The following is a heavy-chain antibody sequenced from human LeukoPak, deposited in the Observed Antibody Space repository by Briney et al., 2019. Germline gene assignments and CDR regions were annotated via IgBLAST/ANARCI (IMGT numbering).Heavy chain of an antibody. CDR2: IVPILGIA. CDR3: ASLGRSTSCSGVCAFDI. J-gene: IGHJ3*02. CDR1: VGTFSSYT. D-gene: IGHD2-2*01. V-gene: IGHV1-69*02. Sequence: SVKVSCKASVGTFSSYTISWVRQAPGQGLEWMGRIVPILGIANYAQKFQGRVTITADKSTSTAYMELSSLRSEDTAVYYCASLGRSTSCSGVCAFDIWGQGTMVTVSS.